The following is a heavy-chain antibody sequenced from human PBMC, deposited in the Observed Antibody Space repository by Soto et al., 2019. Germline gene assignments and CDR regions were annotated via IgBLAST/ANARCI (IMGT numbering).Heavy chain of an antibody. Sequence: QVQLVESGGGLVKPGGSLRLSCAASGFTFSVYYMSWIRQAPGKGLEWVSYMSSSNNYTNFADSVKGRFTISRDNAKNSRYLQMNSLRAEDTAVYYCARVQCYTTSCLYFFDYWGQGTLVTVSS. D-gene: IGHD2-2*01. CDR3: ARVQCYTTSCLYFFDY. J-gene: IGHJ4*02. CDR2: MSSSNNYT. V-gene: IGHV3-11*05. CDR1: GFTFSVYY.